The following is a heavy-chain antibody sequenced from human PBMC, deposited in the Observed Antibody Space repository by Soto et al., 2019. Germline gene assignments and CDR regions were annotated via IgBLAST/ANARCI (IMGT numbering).Heavy chain of an antibody. CDR1: GFSFSNVV. D-gene: IGHD6-13*01. V-gene: IGHV3-30*04. CDR2: TSYDGKNK. J-gene: IGHJ4*02. Sequence: GSLRLSCAASGFSFSNVVMHWVRQAPGKGLEWVAATSYDGKNKDHADSVKGRFTISRDNSKNTLYLQMNSLRHEDTAVYFCARERAIAATGIFYYWGQGTLVTVSS. CDR3: ARERAIAATGIFYY.